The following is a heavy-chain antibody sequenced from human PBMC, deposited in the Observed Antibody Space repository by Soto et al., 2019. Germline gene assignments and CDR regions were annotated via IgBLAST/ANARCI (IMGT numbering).Heavy chain of an antibody. CDR2: ISAYNGNT. CDR1: GYTFTGYG. D-gene: IGHD5-18*01. Sequence: ASVKVSCKASGYTFTGYGISWVRQAPGQGLEWMGWISAYNGNTNYAQKLQGRVTMTTDTSTSTAYMGLRSLRSDDTAVYYCARHARGYSYGPNSDYWGQGTLVTV. J-gene: IGHJ4*02. V-gene: IGHV1-18*01. CDR3: ARHARGYSYGPNSDY.